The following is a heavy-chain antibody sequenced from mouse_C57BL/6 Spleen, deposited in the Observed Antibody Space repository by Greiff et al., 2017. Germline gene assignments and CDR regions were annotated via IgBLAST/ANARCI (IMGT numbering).Heavy chain of an antibody. CDR1: GYTFTSYG. D-gene: IGHD1-1*01. J-gene: IGHJ3*01. V-gene: IGHV1-81*01. Sequence: VQLQQSGAELARPGASVKLSCKASGYTFTSYGISWVKQRTGPGLEWIGEIYPRSGNTYYNEKFMGKATRTADKSSSTAYMELRSLTSEDSAVYFCARGDYGSSSSWFAYWGQGTLVTVSA. CDR3: ARGDYGSSSSWFAY. CDR2: IYPRSGNT.